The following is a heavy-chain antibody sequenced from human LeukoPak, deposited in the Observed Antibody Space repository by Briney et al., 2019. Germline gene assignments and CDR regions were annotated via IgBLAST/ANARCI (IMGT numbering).Heavy chain of an antibody. CDR2: ISAYNGNT. CDR3: ARNIVVVPAATITGTYDY. J-gene: IGHJ4*02. D-gene: IGHD2-2*01. Sequence: EGSVKVSFKASGYTFTSYGISGVRQAPGQGGEGMGWISAYNGNTNYDQKLQGRVTMTTDTSTSTAYMELRSLRSDDRAVYYCARNIVVVPAATITGTYDYWGQGTLVTVSS. CDR1: GYTFTSYG. V-gene: IGHV1-18*01.